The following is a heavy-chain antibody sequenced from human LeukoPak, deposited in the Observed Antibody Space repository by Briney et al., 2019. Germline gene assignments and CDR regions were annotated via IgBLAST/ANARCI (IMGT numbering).Heavy chain of an antibody. CDR3: ARGASITGTTDY. V-gene: IGHV4-59*01. Sequence: SETLSLTCAVYGGSFSGYYWSWIRQSPGKGLEWIGYIYYSGSTNYNPSLKSRVTISVDTSKNQFSLKLSSVTAADTAVYYCARGASITGTTDYWGQGTLVTVSS. D-gene: IGHD1-20*01. CDR1: GGSFSGYY. J-gene: IGHJ4*02. CDR2: IYYSGST.